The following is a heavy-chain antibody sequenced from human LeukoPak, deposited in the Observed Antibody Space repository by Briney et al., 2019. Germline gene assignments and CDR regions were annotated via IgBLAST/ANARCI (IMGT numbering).Heavy chain of an antibody. CDR2: ISSSSSTI. CDR1: GFTFSTYS. CDR3: ARGMRQIDDAFDL. V-gene: IGHV3-48*01. D-gene: IGHD6-25*01. J-gene: IGHJ3*01. Sequence: GGSLRLSCAASGFTFSTYSMNWVRQAPGKGLEWVSYISSSSSTIYYADSVKGRFTISRDNANKSLYLQMNSLRAEDTAMYYCARGMRQIDDAFDLWGQGTMVTVSS.